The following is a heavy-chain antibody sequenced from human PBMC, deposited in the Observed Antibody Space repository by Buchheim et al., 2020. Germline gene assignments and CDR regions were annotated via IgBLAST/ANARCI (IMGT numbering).Heavy chain of an antibody. CDR2: MNPNSGNT. V-gene: IGHV1-8*01. D-gene: IGHD3-9*01. J-gene: IGHJ6*02. CDR1: GYTFTSYD. Sequence: QVQLVQSGAEVKKPGASVKVSCKASGYTFTSYDINWVRQATGQGLEWMGWMNPNSGNTGYAQKFQGRVTMTRNTSISTAYMELSSLRSEDTAVYYCARGLPSRYFDWLPFHTGGYYYYYYGMDVWGQGTT. CDR3: ARGLPSRYFDWLPFHTGGYYYYYYGMDV.